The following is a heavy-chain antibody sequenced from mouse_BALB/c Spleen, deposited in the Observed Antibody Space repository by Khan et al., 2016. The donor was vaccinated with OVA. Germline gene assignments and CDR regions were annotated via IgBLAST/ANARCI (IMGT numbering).Heavy chain of an antibody. J-gene: IGHJ1*01. D-gene: IGHD1-1*01. CDR1: GYSITSGYS. CDR3: ARSGTTVVAYWYFDV. Sequence: VQLKESGPDLVKPSQSLSLTCTVTGYSITSGYSWHWIRQFPGNKLEWMGYIHYSGSTNYNQSLKSRISITRDTSKNQFFLQLNSVTTEDTATYYCARSGTTVVAYWYFDVWGAGTTVTVSS. V-gene: IGHV3-1*02. CDR2: IHYSGST.